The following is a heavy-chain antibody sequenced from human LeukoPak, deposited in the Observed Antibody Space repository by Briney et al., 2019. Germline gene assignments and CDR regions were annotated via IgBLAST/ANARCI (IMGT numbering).Heavy chain of an antibody. CDR1: GYSISSGYS. J-gene: IGHJ4*02. CDR3: ASGGTSVVMALTYYFDT. V-gene: IGHV4-38-2*01. D-gene: IGHD3-22*01. CDR2: IYHTGST. Sequence: SETLSLTCVVSGYSISSGYSWGWIRQPPGKGLEWIGSIYHTGSTYYNPSLQSRVTISLDSPKNQFSLKLTSVTAADTAVYYCASGGTSVVMALTYYFDTWGQGTPVTVSS.